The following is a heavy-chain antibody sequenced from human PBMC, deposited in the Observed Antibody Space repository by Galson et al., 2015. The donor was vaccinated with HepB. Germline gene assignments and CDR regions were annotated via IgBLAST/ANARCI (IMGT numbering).Heavy chain of an antibody. D-gene: IGHD6-19*01. CDR3: ARDEIAVAGTSVYYYGMDV. Sequence: SVKVSCKASGGTFSSYAISWVRQAPGQGLEWMGGIIPIFGTANYAQKFQGRVTITADESTSTAYMELSSLRSEDTAVYYCARDEIAVAGTSVYYYGMDVWGQGTTVTVSS. CDR1: GGTFSSYA. V-gene: IGHV1-69*13. J-gene: IGHJ6*02. CDR2: IIPIFGTA.